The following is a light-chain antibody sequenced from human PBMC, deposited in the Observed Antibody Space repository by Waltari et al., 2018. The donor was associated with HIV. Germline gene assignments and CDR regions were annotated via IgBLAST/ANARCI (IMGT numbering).Light chain of an antibody. V-gene: IGLV2-23*02. Sequence: QSALTQPASVSGSPGQSITISCTGTSNDLGRYSLVSWYQHQPGRAPILIIYDLTKWSSGVSHRFSGSKSGATASLTISGLQAEDEADYYCGSYAGITTWVFGGGTKVTVL. CDR2: DLT. J-gene: IGLJ3*02. CDR3: GSYAGITTWV. CDR1: SNDLGRYSL.